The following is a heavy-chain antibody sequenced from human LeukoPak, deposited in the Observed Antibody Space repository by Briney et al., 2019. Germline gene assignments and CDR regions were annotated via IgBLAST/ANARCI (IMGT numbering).Heavy chain of an antibody. CDR3: ARGLVGATFAYFDY. J-gene: IGHJ4*02. D-gene: IGHD1-26*01. CDR2: IIPIFGIA. CDR1: GGTFSSYA. V-gene: IGHV1-69*04. Sequence: SVKVSCKASGGTFSSYAISWVRQAPGQELEWMGRIIPIFGIANYAQKFQGRVTNTADKSTSTAYMELSSLRSEDTAVYYCARGLVGATFAYFDYWGQGTLVTVSS.